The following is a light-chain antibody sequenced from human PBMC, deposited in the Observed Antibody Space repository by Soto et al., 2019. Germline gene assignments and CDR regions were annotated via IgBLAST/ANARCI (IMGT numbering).Light chain of an antibody. CDR1: QSISTY. V-gene: IGKV1-39*01. Sequence: RVPHYPSSLSASVGDRATITCLESQSISTYLNWYQQKPGKAPKVLIYTASNLQRGVPSRFSGSGSGTDFTLSISSLQPEDFAIYYCQQSYSSPITSGQGRRLEI. CDR2: TAS. CDR3: QQSYSSPIT. J-gene: IGKJ5*01.